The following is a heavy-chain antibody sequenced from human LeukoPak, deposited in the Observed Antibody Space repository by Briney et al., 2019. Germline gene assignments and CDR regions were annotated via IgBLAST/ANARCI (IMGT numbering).Heavy chain of an antibody. J-gene: IGHJ4*02. CDR1: GGSISSGGYY. CDR2: IYYSGST. V-gene: IGHV4-31*03. CDR3: AREKRITMMSFDY. Sequence: SQTLSLTCTVSGGSISSGGYYWSWIRQHPGKGLEWIGYIYYSGSTYYNPSLKSRVTISVDTSKNQFSLKLSSVTAADTAVYYCAREKRITMMSFDYWGQGTLVTVSS. D-gene: IGHD3-22*01.